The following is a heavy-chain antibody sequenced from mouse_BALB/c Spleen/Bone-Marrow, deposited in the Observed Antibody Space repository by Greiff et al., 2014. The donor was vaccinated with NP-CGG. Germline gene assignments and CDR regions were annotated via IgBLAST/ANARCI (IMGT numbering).Heavy chain of an antibody. V-gene: IGHV1-18*01. CDR2: INPNNGNT. CDR1: GYTFTDYY. Sequence: EVQLQQSGPDLVKPGASVKMSCKASGYTFTDYYMKWVKQSHGKRLEWIGDINPNNGNTFYNQKFKGKASLTVGKSSTTAYMQLNSLTSEDPAVYYCARSRAMDYWGQGTSVTVSS. J-gene: IGHJ4*01. CDR3: ARSRAMDY.